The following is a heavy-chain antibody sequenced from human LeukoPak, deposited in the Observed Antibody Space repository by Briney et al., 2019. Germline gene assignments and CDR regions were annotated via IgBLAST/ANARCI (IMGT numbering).Heavy chain of an antibody. J-gene: IGHJ4*02. CDR3: ASHIPPNSNSRPAYFDY. Sequence: GASVKVSCKASGYTFTSYGISWVRQAPGQGLEWMGWISAYNGNTNYAQKLQGRVTMTTDTSTSTAYMELRSLRSDDTAVYYCASHIPPNSNSRPAYFDYRGQGTLVTVSS. V-gene: IGHV1-18*01. D-gene: IGHD4-23*01. CDR2: ISAYNGNT. CDR1: GYTFTSYG.